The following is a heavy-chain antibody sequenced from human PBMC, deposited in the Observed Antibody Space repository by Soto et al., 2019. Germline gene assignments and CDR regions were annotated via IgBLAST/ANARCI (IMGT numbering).Heavy chain of an antibody. D-gene: IGHD3-22*01. CDR3: ARHYYDSSGSRKAFDI. Sequence: SETLSLTCTVSGGSISSSSYYWGWIRQPPGKGLEWIGSIYYSGSTYYNPSLKSRVAISIDTSKNQFSLKLNSVTAADTAVYYCARHYYDSSGSRKAFDIWGQGTMVTVSS. CDR1: GGSISSSSYY. J-gene: IGHJ3*02. V-gene: IGHV4-39*01. CDR2: IYYSGST.